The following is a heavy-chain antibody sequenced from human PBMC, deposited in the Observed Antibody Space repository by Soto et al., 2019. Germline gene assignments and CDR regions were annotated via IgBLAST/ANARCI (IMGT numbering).Heavy chain of an antibody. CDR3: ARVPDY. D-gene: IGHD2-2*01. CDR1: GGSISSGGYS. CDR2: MYHSGST. Sequence: PSGTLSLTCAVSGGSISSGGYSWSWIRQPPGKGLEWIGYMYHSGSTYYNPSLKSRVTISIDRSKNQFSLKLSSVTAVDTAVYYCARVPDYRGQGILVTAPQ. J-gene: IGHJ4*02. V-gene: IGHV4-30-2*01.